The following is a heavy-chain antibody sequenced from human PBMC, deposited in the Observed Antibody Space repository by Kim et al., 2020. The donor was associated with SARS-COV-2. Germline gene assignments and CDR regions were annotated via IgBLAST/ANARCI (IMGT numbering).Heavy chain of an antibody. D-gene: IGHD2-2*01. V-gene: IGHV4-34*01. CDR3: ARGDIVVPTATGNFYYYYGMDV. CDR1: GGSFSGYY. J-gene: IGHJ6*02. Sequence: SETLSLTCAVYGGSFSGYYWSWIRQPPGKGLEWIGEINHIGSTNYNPSLKSRVTISLDTSKSQFSLKLSFVTAADTAVYYCARGDIVVPTATGNFYYYYGMDVWGQGTTVTVSS. CDR2: INHIGST.